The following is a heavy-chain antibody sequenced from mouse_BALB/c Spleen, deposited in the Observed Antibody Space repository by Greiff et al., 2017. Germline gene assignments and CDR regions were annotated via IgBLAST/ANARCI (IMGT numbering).Heavy chain of an antibody. CDR1: GFTFSSYA. V-gene: IGHV5-9-3*01. D-gene: IGHD2-4*01. CDR3: ASLYYDYEDPWFAY. J-gene: IGHJ3*01. CDR2: ISSGGSYT. Sequence: EVQLVESGGGLVKPGGSLKLSCAASGFTFSSYAMSWVRQTPEKRLEWVATISSGGSYTYYPDSVKGRFTISRDNAKNTLYLQMSSLRSEDTAMYYCASLYYDYEDPWFAYWGQGTLVTVSA.